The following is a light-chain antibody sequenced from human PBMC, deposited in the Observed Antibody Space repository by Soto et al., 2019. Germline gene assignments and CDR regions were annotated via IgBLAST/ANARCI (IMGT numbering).Light chain of an antibody. CDR1: LSLASN. CDR3: QHYNDLPLT. J-gene: IGKJ1*01. CDR2: GAY. Sequence: EKVMTQSPATLSVSPGERVTLSCRVSLSLASNLAWYQQKPGQAPRLLISGAYIRATGIPDRFIGSGSGTEFTLTITSLQSEDFAVYYCQHYNDLPLTFGQGTKVEIK. V-gene: IGKV3-15*01.